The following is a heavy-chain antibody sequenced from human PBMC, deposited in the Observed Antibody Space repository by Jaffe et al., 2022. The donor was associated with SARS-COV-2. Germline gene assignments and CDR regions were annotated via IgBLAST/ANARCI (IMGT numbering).Heavy chain of an antibody. CDR1: GFTFSSYG. V-gene: IGHV3-33*01. Sequence: QVQLVESGGGVVQPGRSLRLSCAASGFTFSSYGMHWVRQAPGKGLEWVAVIWYDGSNKYYADSVKGRFTISRDNSKNTLYLQMNSLRAEDTAVYYCARDQVAVALRWDYYYGMDVWGQGTTVTVSS. J-gene: IGHJ6*02. D-gene: IGHD6-19*01. CDR3: ARDQVAVALRWDYYYGMDV. CDR2: IWYDGSNK.